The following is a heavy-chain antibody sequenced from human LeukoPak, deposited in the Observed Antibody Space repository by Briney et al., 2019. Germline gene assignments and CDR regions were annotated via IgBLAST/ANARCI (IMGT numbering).Heavy chain of an antibody. CDR3: AREMTGPHNWFDP. CDR1: GGSISSSSYY. Sequence: PSETPSLTCTVSGGSISSSSYYWGWIRQPPGKGLEWIGSIYYSGSTYYNPSLKSRVTISVDTSKNQFSLKLSSVTAADTAVYYCAREMTGPHNWFDPWGQGTLVTVSS. V-gene: IGHV4-39*07. D-gene: IGHD1-14*01. J-gene: IGHJ5*02. CDR2: IYYSGST.